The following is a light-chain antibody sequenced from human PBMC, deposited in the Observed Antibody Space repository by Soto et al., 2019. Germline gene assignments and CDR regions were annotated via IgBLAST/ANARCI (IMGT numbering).Light chain of an antibody. J-gene: IGKJ5*01. Sequence: EMVMTQSPATLSVSPGERATLSCRASQSVSGNLAWYQQKPGQAPRLLIYGASTSATGIPARFSGSGSGTEFTLTISSLQSEDFAVYYCRQYNNWLITFGQGTRLEIK. CDR1: QSVSGN. V-gene: IGKV3-15*01. CDR2: GAS. CDR3: RQYNNWLIT.